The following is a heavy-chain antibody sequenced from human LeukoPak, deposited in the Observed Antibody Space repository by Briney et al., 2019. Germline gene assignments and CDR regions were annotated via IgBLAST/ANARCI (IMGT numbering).Heavy chain of an antibody. CDR2: IYHSGST. CDR3: ARDLGSIAARHGDAFDI. D-gene: IGHD6-6*01. Sequence: PSETLSLICTVSGYSIRSGFYWGWIRQPPGKGLEWIGSIYHSGSTYYNPSLKSRVTISVDTSKNQFSLKLSSVTAADTAVYYCARDLGSIAARHGDAFDIWGQGTMVTVSS. CDR1: GYSIRSGFY. V-gene: IGHV4-38-2*02. J-gene: IGHJ3*02.